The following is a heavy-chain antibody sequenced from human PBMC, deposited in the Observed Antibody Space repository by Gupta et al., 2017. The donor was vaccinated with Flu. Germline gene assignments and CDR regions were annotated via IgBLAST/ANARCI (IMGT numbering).Heavy chain of an antibody. CDR3: ASNLGRGSYFTY. Sequence: QVQLQESGPGLVKPSGTLSLTCAVSGDSISSGNWWSWVRQPPGKGLEWIGEIYHSGSTNYNPSLKSRVTRSVDKSKNQFSLKLSSVTAADTAVYYCASNLGRGSYFTYWGQGTLVTVSS. D-gene: IGHD1-26*01. J-gene: IGHJ4*02. CDR2: IYHSGST. V-gene: IGHV4-4*02. CDR1: GDSISSGNW.